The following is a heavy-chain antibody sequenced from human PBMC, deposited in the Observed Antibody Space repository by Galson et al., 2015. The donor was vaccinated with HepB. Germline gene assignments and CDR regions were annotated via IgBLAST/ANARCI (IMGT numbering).Heavy chain of an antibody. V-gene: IGHV4-30-2*01. CDR2: IQQTGTT. J-gene: IGHJ5*02. CDR3: ARGGQSSKYNWNLPFDP. CDR1: GASMSRSGYS. Sequence: TLSLTCAVSGASMSRSGYSWSWLRQTPGEGLEWIGNIQQTGTTYYNPSLKSRVTISVDRSKNLFSLKLTFVTAADTAVYYCARGGQSSKYNWNLPFDPWGRGTLVTVSS. D-gene: IGHD1-20*01.